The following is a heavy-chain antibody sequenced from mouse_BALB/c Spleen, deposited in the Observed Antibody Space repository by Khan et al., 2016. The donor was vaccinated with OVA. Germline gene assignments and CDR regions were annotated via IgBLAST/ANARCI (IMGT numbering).Heavy chain of an antibody. CDR2: ISTGDTYT. V-gene: IGHV5-9-3*01. J-gene: IGHJ1*01. Sequence: EVQLVESGGGLVKSGGSLKLSCAASGFTFSTYAMSWVRQTPEKRLEWVATISTGDTYTYYPDSVKGRFTISRDNAKNTLYLQMSSLRSEDTAMYYCANPASATVVATSYGFFDVWGAGTTVTVST. D-gene: IGHD1-1*01. CDR1: GFTFSTYA. CDR3: ANPASATVVATSYGFFDV.